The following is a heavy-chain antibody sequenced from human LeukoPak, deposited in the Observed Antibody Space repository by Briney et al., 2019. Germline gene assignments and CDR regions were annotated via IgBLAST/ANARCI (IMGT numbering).Heavy chain of an antibody. J-gene: IGHJ6*02. Sequence: SETLSLTCTVSGGSISSSSYYWGWIRQPPGKGLEWIGSIYYSGSTYYNPSLKSRVTISVDTSKNQFSLKLSSVTAADTAVYYCARGPNLPSTLRFLEWLFRAGMDVWGQGTTVTVSS. CDR1: GGSISSSSYY. D-gene: IGHD3-3*01. CDR3: ARGPNLPSTLRFLEWLFRAGMDV. CDR2: IYYSGST. V-gene: IGHV4-39*01.